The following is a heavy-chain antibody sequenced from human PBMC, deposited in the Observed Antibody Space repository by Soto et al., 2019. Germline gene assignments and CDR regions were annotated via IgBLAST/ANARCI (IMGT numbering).Heavy chain of an antibody. D-gene: IGHD6-6*01. CDR2: IWYDGSNK. J-gene: IGHJ4*02. CDR3: AREYSSSSVDY. Sequence: QVQLVESGGGVVQPGRSLRLSCAASGFTFSSYGMHWVRQAPGKGLEWVAVIWYDGSNKYYADSVKGRFTISRDNSKNTLYLQMNSLRAEDTAGYYCAREYSSSSVDYRGQGTLGNVSS. V-gene: IGHV3-33*01. CDR1: GFTFSSYG.